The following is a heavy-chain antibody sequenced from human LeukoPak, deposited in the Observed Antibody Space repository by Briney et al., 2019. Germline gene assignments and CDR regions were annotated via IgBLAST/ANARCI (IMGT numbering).Heavy chain of an antibody. Sequence: GGSLRLSCAGSGFTFRRYAMNWVRQAPGKGLEWVSAISGSDDSKTYYAASVKGRFTISRDNSKNTLYLHMNSLRAEDTAVYFCARGDDDAFDIWGQGTMVTVSS. J-gene: IGHJ3*02. CDR1: GFTFRRYA. CDR3: ARGDDDAFDI. V-gene: IGHV3-23*01. CDR2: ISGSDDSKT.